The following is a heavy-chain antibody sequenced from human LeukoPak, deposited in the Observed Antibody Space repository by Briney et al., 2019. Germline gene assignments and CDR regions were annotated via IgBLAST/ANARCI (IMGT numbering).Heavy chain of an antibody. J-gene: IGHJ4*02. CDR1: GFTFSSYA. Sequence: TGGSLRLSCAASGFTFSSYAMSWVRQAPGKGLEWVSAISGSGGSTYYADSVKGRFTMSTDNSKKTLYLQMNSLRAEDTAVYYCAKGSRGGGFDYWAQGTLVTVSS. CDR3: AKGSRGGGFDY. D-gene: IGHD3-16*01. CDR2: ISGSGGST. V-gene: IGHV3-23*01.